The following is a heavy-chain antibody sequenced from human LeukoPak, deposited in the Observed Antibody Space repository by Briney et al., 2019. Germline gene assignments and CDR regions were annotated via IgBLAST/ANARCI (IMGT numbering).Heavy chain of an antibody. Sequence: ASVKVSCKASGYTFTTFGMNWVRQAPGQGLELMGCINTNTGNPTYAQGFTGRFVFSLDTSVSTAYLQIRSLKAEDTAVYYCARRAIQVWSPQAYYYYGMDCWGQGTTVTVSS. V-gene: IGHV7-4-1*02. CDR1: GYTFTTFG. J-gene: IGHJ6*02. D-gene: IGHD5-18*01. CDR2: INTNTGNP. CDR3: ARRAIQVWSPQAYYYYGMDC.